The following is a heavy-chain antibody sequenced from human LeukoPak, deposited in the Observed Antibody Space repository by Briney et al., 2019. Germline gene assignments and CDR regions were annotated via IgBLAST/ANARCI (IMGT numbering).Heavy chain of an antibody. CDR3: ARSADRSGYFREITLYYFDY. CDR1: GFTFSDFY. V-gene: IGHV3-11*01. J-gene: IGHJ4*02. Sequence: PGGSLRLSCAASGFTFSDFYVTWIRQAPGKGLEWVSYISNRGSTIYYADSVRGRFTISRDNAKNSLYLQMNSLRAEDTAVYYCARSADRSGYFREITLYYFDYWGQGTLVTVSS. D-gene: IGHD3-22*01. CDR2: ISNRGSTI.